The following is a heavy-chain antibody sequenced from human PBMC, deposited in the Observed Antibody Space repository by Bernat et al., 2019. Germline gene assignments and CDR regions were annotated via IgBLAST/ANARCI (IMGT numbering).Heavy chain of an antibody. J-gene: IGHJ4*02. Sequence: VQLVESGGGVVQPGGSLRLSCAASGFTLSVYWINWVRQAPGKGLEWVASINQDGSEKYYVDSVKGRFAISKDNTRNSADLQMKGLRAEDTAVYFCVRLDWVTPAYWGQGALVTVPA. CDR2: INQDGSEK. V-gene: IGHV3-7*03. D-gene: IGHD2-21*02. CDR3: VRLDWVTPAY. CDR1: GFTLSVYW.